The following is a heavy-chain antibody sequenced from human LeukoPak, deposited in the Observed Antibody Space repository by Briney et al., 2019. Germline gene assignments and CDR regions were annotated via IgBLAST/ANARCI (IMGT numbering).Heavy chain of an antibody. Sequence: GGPLRLSCAASGFAFSTYWMSWVRQAPGKGLEWVANIKQDGSEKYYVDSVKGRFSIPRDNAKNSLYLQMNSLRAEDTAVYYCASGYYTSGSYLAGYFDYWGQGTLVTVSS. D-gene: IGHD3-10*01. CDR3: ASGYYTSGSYLAGYFDY. V-gene: IGHV3-7*05. CDR2: IKQDGSEK. J-gene: IGHJ4*02. CDR1: GFAFSTYW.